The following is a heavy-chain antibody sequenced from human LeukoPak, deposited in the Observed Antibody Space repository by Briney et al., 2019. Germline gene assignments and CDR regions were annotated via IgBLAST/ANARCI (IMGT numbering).Heavy chain of an antibody. Sequence: PSETLSLTCTVSGGSISSYYWSWIRQPPGKRLEWIGHIYYCGSTNYNPSLQSRVTISVDTSKNQFSLKLSSVTAADTAVYYCASRSSIWSGYQDTLYYFDSWGQGTLVTVSS. CDR1: GGSISSYY. CDR3: ASRSSIWSGYQDTLYYFDS. CDR2: IYYCGST. V-gene: IGHV4-59*01. D-gene: IGHD3-3*01. J-gene: IGHJ4*02.